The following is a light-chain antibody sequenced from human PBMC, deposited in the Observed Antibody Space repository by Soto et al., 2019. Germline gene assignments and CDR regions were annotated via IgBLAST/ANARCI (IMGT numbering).Light chain of an antibody. CDR3: QSYDSSLSAYVV. CDR2: GNS. J-gene: IGLJ2*01. Sequence: QSVLTQPPSVSGAPGQRVTISCTGSSSNIGAGYDVHWYQQLPGTAPKLLIYGNSNRPSGVPDRFSGSKSGTSASLASTGLKAEDEADYYCQSYDSSLSAYVVFGGGTKLTVL. CDR1: SSNIGAGYD. V-gene: IGLV1-40*01.